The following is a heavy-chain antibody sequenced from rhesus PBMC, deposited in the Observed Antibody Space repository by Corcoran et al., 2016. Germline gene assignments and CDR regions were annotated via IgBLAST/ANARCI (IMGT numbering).Heavy chain of an antibody. CDR1: GDSIISGYA. D-gene: IGHD1-26*01. CDR2: IGG. J-gene: IGHJ6*01. CDR3: ASGLNYGAPNFGLDS. V-gene: IGHV4-127*01. Sequence: QVQLKESGPGLVKPSETLSLTCTVSGDSIISGYAWRWFRQPPGKGLEWMVYIGGYYNPSLKSRVTISKDTSKNQFSLNLTSVTAADTAVYYCASGLNYGAPNFGLDSWGQGVVVTVSS.